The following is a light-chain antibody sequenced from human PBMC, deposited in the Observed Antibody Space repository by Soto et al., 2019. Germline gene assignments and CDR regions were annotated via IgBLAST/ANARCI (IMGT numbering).Light chain of an antibody. V-gene: IGKV1-39*01. CDR2: AAS. CDR3: QQSYSTLWT. CDR1: QSISSS. Sequence: DIQMTQSPSSLSASVGDRVTITCRASQSISSSLNWYQQKPGKAPKLLIYAASSLQSGVPSRFSGSGSGTDFTLTISILQPEDFATYYCQQSYSTLWTFGQGTKLEIK. J-gene: IGKJ2*01.